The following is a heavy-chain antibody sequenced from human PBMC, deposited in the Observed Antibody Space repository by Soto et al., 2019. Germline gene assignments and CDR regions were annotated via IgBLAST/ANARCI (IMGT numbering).Heavy chain of an antibody. CDR2: IISDGSGT. CDR1: GFTFSRSW. J-gene: IGHJ5*02. V-gene: IGHV3-74*01. CDR3: ARDNRKGRFDP. Sequence: EVQLVESGGGLVQPGGSLRLSCAASGFTFSRSWMHWVRQAPGKGLVWVSRIISDGSGTIYADSVKGRFTISRDNAKNTLYLQMNSLRAEDTAVYYCARDNRKGRFDPWGQGTLVTVSS.